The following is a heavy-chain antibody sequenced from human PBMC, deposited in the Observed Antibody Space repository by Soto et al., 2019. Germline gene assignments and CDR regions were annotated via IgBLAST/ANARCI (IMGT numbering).Heavy chain of an antibody. Sequence: RASVKVSCKASGFTFTSSAVQWVRQARGQRLEWIGWIVVGSGNTNYAQKFQERVTITRDMSTSTAYMELSSLRSEDTAVYYCAADKGELPSFDYWGQGTLVTVSS. CDR2: IVVGSGNT. J-gene: IGHJ4*02. V-gene: IGHV1-58*01. D-gene: IGHD1-26*01. CDR3: AADKGELPSFDY. CDR1: GFTFTSSA.